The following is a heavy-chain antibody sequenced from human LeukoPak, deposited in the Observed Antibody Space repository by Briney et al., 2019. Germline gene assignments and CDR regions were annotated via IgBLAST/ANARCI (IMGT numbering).Heavy chain of an antibody. J-gene: IGHJ4*02. CDR3: ARQGVRGVYYFDS. D-gene: IGHD3-10*01. Sequence: SETLSLTCTVSGGSISSYYWSWIRQPPGKGLEWIGYIYYSGSTNYNPSLKSRVTISVDTSKNQFSLKLSSVTAADTAVYYCARQGVRGVYYFDSWGQGTLVTVSS. V-gene: IGHV4-59*08. CDR2: IYYSGST. CDR1: GGSISSYY.